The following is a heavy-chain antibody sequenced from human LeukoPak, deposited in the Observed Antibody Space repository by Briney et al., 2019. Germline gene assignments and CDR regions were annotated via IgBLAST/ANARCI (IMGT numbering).Heavy chain of an antibody. CDR2: IYYSGST. D-gene: IGHD1-26*01. J-gene: IGHJ4*02. V-gene: IGHV4-30-4*08. CDR1: GGSISSGDYY. Sequence: SQTLSLTGTVSGGSISSGDYYWSWIRQPPGKGLEWIGYIYYSGSTYYNPSLKSRVTISVDTSKNQFSLKLSSVTAADTAVYYCALVGATSFVFDYWGQGTLVTVSS. CDR3: ALVGATSFVFDY.